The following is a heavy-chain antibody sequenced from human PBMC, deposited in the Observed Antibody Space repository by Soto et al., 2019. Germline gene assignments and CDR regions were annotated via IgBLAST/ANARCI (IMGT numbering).Heavy chain of an antibody. D-gene: IGHD3-22*01. CDR1: GGAFTSYS. J-gene: IGHJ6*02. CDR2: IIPTFGRA. Sequence: GXSVKACFKASGGAFTSYSISWVRQAPGQGLEWMGGIIPTFGRANYAQKFQGRVTITADESTSTAYMELSSLRSEDTAVYYCARASLDSSGYYDYYYGMDVWAQGTTVTVSS. V-gene: IGHV1-69*13. CDR3: ARASLDSSGYYDYYYGMDV.